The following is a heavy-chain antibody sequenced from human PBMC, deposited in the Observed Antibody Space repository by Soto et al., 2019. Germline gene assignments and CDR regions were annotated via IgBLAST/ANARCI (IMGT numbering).Heavy chain of an antibody. CDR2: ISGHDGKT. CDR1: GYTFANYG. D-gene: IGHD2-15*01. V-gene: IGHV1-18*04. J-gene: IGHJ4*02. Sequence: QVELKQSGAAVKKPGASVKVSCRASGYTFANYGITWVRQAPGQGLQWMGWISGHDGKTKSNKNLQGRITMTTDTSTNTAYLELKNLKAEDTAIYYCASDSAFLFGSTGYFDYWGQGTLVSFSS. CDR3: ASDSAFLFGSTGYFDY.